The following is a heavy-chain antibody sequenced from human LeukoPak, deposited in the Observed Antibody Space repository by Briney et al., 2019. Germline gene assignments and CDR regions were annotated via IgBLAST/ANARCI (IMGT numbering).Heavy chain of an antibody. V-gene: IGHV1-69*04. J-gene: IGHJ5*02. CDR3: ARALVRGGDGFDP. Sequence: ASVKVSCKASGGTFSSYAISWVRQAPGQGLEWMGRIIPILGIANYAQKIQGRVTITADKSTSTAYMERSSLRAEDTAVYYCARALVRGGDGFDPWGQGTLVSVSS. CDR2: IIPILGIA. D-gene: IGHD3-10*01. CDR1: GGTFSSYA.